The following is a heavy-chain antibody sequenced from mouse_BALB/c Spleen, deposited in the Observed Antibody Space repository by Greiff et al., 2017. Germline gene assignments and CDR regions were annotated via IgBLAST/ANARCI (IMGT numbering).Heavy chain of an antibody. J-gene: IGHJ4*01. D-gene: IGHD1-1*01. CDR1: GYAFTNYL. CDR3: ARGGSSYYYYAMDY. V-gene: IGHV1-54*01. CDR2: INPGSGGT. Sequence: VQLQESGAELVRPGTSVKVSCKASGYAFTNYLIEWVKQRPGQGLEWIGVINPGSGGTNYNEKFKGKATLTADKSSSTAYMQLSSLTSDDYAVYFCARGGSSYYYYAMDYWGQGTSVTVSS.